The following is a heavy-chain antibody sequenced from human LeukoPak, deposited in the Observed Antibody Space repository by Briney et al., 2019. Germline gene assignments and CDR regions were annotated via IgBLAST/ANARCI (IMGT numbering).Heavy chain of an antibody. J-gene: IGHJ5*02. CDR1: GFIFTSYS. D-gene: IGHD3-16*01. CDR2: ISSSSSTI. V-gene: IGHV3-48*01. Sequence: HPGGSLRLSCAASGFIFTSYSMNWVRQAPGKGLEWISYISSSSSTIYYADSVRGRFTISRDNAKNSLYLQMNSLRAEDTAVYYCARDFARGGAWGQGTLVTVSS. CDR3: ARDFARGGA.